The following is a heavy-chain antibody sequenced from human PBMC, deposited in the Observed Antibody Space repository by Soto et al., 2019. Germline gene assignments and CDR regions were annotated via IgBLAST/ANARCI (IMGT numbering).Heavy chain of an antibody. CDR1: GFTFSNAW. CDR3: TTGSYSTMLVVRFDY. D-gene: IGHD3-22*01. Sequence: GRPMRLSYAASGFTFSNAWINWVLQAPGKGLEWVGRIKSKTDGGTTDFAAPVKGRFAISRDDSKDMVYLQMNSLKTEDTGIYFFTTGSYSTMLVVRFDYWGHGTLVTVSS. CDR2: IKSKTDGGTT. J-gene: IGHJ4*01. V-gene: IGHV3-15*07.